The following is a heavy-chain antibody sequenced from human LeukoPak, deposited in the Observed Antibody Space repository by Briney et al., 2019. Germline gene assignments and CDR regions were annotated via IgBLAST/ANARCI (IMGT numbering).Heavy chain of an antibody. V-gene: IGHV1-46*01. CDR1: GYTFTSYN. CDR2: IKPSGGST. CDR3: ARVRDGYNDAYDI. J-gene: IGHJ3*02. Sequence: ASVKVSCKASGYTFTSYNMYWVRQAPGQGLEWMGIIKPSGGSTTYAQKFQGRVTMTRDMSTSTLYMELSSLRSEDTAVYYCARVRDGYNDAYDIWGQGTMVTVSS. D-gene: IGHD5-24*01.